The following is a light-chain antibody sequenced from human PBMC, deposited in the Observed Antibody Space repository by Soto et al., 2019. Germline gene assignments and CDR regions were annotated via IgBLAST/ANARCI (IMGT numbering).Light chain of an antibody. Sequence: QSALTQPASVSGSPGQSITISCTGTSSDVGGYNYVSWYQQHPGKAPKLMIYDVSNRPSGVSNRFSGSKSGNTASLTISGLQAEDEADYYCSSYTSSRTPEVFGTGTKVTV. CDR3: SSYTSSRTPEV. CDR1: SSDVGGYNY. J-gene: IGLJ1*01. CDR2: DVS. V-gene: IGLV2-14*01.